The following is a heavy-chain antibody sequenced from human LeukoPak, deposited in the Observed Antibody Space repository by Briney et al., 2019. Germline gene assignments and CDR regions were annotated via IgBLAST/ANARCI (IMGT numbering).Heavy chain of an antibody. CDR2: ISGGGSGT. V-gene: IGHV3-23*01. CDR1: GFSPGRVV. J-gene: IGHJ3*01. D-gene: IGHD3-22*01. CDR3: ANAVGSSSYISRVVCLR. Sequence: PGGSLSPACAPAGFSPGRVVIGSVRQAPGQGLEWVAVISGGGSGTYYADSVRGRFTISRDNSKNTMYLQMNRLRAEDTAIYYWANAVGSSSYISRVVCLRWGEGTMVTVSS.